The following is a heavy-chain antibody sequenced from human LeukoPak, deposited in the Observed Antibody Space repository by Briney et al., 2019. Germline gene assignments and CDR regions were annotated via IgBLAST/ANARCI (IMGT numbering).Heavy chain of an antibody. D-gene: IGHD4-17*01. V-gene: IGHV4-30-4*01. CDR1: GGSISSGDYY. CDR3: ARETHGDYASY. J-gene: IGHJ4*02. Sequence: PSQTLSLTCTVSGGSISSGDYYWSWIRQPPGKGLEWIGYIYYSGSTYYNPSLKSRVTISVDTSKNQFSLKLSSVTAADTAVYYCARETHGDYASYWGQGTLVAVSS. CDR2: IYYSGST.